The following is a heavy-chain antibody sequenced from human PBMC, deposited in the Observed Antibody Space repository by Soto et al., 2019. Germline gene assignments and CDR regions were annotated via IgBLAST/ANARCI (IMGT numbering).Heavy chain of an antibody. J-gene: IGHJ4*02. D-gene: IGHD6-19*01. V-gene: IGHV4-4*02. CDR1: CGSISSSNW. CDR3: ARDLDTSGWPDY. Sequence: SETLSLTCDVSCGSISSSNWWTWVRQPPGKGLEWIGEAYHSGSTNFNPSLKSRVTISVDKSKNQISLKLNSVTAADTAVYYCARDLDTSGWPDYWGQGILVTVSS. CDR2: AYHSGST.